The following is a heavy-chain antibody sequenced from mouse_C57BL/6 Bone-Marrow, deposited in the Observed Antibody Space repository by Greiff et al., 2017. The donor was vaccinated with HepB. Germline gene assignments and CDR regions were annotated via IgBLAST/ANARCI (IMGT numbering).Heavy chain of an antibody. J-gene: IGHJ3*01. Sequence: EVKLQESGPGLVKPSQSLSLTCSVTGYSITSGYYWNWIRQFPGNKLEWMGYISYDGSNNYNPSLKNRISITRDTSKNQFFLKLNSVTTEDTATYYCARNYGSSLHFAYWGQGTLVTVSA. CDR3: ARNYGSSLHFAY. CDR2: ISYDGSN. CDR1: GYSITSGYY. V-gene: IGHV3-6*01. D-gene: IGHD1-1*01.